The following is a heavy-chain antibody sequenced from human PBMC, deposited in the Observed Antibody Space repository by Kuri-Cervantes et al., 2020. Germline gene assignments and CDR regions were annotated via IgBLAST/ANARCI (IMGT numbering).Heavy chain of an antibody. CDR3: ARATAHATVTTPSHFDY. CDR1: GYTFTGYY. J-gene: IGHJ4*02. D-gene: IGHD4-17*01. V-gene: IGHV1-2*02. Sequence: ASVKVSCKASGYTFTGYYMHWVRQAPGQGLEWMGWINPNSGGTNYAQKFQGRVTMTRDTSISTAYMELSRLRSDDTAVYYCARATAHATVTTPSHFDYWGQGTLVTVSS. CDR2: INPNSGGT.